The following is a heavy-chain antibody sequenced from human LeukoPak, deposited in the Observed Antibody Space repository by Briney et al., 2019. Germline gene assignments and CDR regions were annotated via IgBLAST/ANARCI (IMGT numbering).Heavy chain of an antibody. J-gene: IGHJ5*02. CDR1: GFTFSSYS. D-gene: IGHD1-26*01. CDR2: IKQDGSEK. V-gene: IGHV3-7*01. Sequence: GGSLRLSCAASGFTFSSYSMNWVRQAPGKGLEWVANIKQDGSEKYYVDSVEGRFTISRDNAKNSLYLQMNSLRAEDTAVYYCARARVGATYPWGQGTLVTVSS. CDR3: ARARVGATYP.